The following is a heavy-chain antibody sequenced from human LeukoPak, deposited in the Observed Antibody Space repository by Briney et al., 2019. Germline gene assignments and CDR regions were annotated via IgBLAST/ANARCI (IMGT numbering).Heavy chain of an antibody. J-gene: IGHJ4*02. CDR3: ARPGYRSRYFDY. V-gene: IGHV5-51*01. CDR2: INPGDSET. D-gene: IGHD6-19*01. Sequence: GESLKISCKGSGYSFTSYWIGWVRQMPGKGLEWMGSINPGDSETKYSPSFQGQVTISADKSISTAYLQWSSLKASDTAMYYCARPGYRSRYFDYWGQGTLVTDSS. CDR1: GYSFTSYW.